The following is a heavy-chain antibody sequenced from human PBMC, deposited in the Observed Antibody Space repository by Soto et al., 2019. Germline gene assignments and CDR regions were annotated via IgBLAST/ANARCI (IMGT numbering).Heavy chain of an antibody. CDR1: GGSISSCSYY. CDR3: ARLRDTAVDY. D-gene: IGHD5-18*01. Sequence: QLQLQESGPGLVKPSETLSLTCTVSGGSISSCSYYWGWIRQPPGKGLEWIGSMFYSVNTYYNPSLKSRVTLLADTSKNQFSLKLSSVTAADTAVYYCARLRDTAVDYWGQGTLVTVSS. V-gene: IGHV4-39*01. CDR2: MFYSVNT. J-gene: IGHJ4*02.